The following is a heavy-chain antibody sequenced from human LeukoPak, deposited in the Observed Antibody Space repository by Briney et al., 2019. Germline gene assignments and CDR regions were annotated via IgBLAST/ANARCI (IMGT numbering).Heavy chain of an antibody. V-gene: IGHV4-39*07. J-gene: IGHJ4*02. Sequence: PSETLSLTCTVSGGSISSSSYYWGWIRQPPGKGLEWIGSIYYSGSTYYNPSLKSRVTVSVDTSKNQFSLKLSSVTAADTAVYYCARGRGGYDTDYFDYWGQGTLVTVSS. CDR2: IYYSGST. CDR1: GGSISSSSYY. D-gene: IGHD5-12*01. CDR3: ARGRGGYDTDYFDY.